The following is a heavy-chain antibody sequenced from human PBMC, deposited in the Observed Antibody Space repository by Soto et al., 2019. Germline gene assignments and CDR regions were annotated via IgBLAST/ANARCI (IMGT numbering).Heavy chain of an antibody. CDR3: AHSPGNWIDP. Sequence: QITLKESGPTLVKPTQTLTLTCTFSGFSLSTRGMSVGWIRQPSGKALEWLALIYWDADKHYRPSLKSRLTITKDTSKNQVVLTVTNMDPVDTATYSCAHSPGNWIDPWGQGTLVTVSS. J-gene: IGHJ5*02. CDR2: IYWDADK. CDR1: GFSLSTRGMS. V-gene: IGHV2-5*02.